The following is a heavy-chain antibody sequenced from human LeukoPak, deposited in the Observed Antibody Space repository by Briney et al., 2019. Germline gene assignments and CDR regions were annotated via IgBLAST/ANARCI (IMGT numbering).Heavy chain of an antibody. CDR2: INPNSGDT. CDR3: VVSVQAAAIPAFDC. CDR1: TFTAHN. V-gene: IGHV1-2*02. D-gene: IGHD3-22*01. J-gene: IGHJ4*02. Sequence: ASVKVSCTPTFTAHNIHWVRQAPGQGLEWVGWINPNSGDTRYAQKFQGRVTMTRDTSIKTVYVDLSRLTSDDAALYYCVVSVQAAAIPAFDCWGQGTQVTVSP.